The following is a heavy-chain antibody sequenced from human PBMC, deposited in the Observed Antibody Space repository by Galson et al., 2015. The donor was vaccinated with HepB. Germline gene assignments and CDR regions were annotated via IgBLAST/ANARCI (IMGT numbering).Heavy chain of an antibody. V-gene: IGHV1-2*02. J-gene: IGHJ6*02. D-gene: IGHD3-3*01. Sequence: SVKVSCKASGYTFTGYYMHWVRQAPGQGLEWMGWINPNSGGTNYAQKFQGRVTMTRDTSISTAYMELSRLRSDDTAVYYCTRLNYDFWSGYPVLEFLGMDVWGQGTTVTVSS. CDR1: GYTFTGYY. CDR3: TRLNYDFWSGYPVLEFLGMDV. CDR2: INPNSGGT.